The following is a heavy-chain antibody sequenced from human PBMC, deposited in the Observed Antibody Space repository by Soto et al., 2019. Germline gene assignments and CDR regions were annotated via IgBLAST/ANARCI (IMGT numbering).Heavy chain of an antibody. J-gene: IGHJ4*02. D-gene: IGHD3-9*01. CDR3: ARTTYYDILTGYYKYPFDY. Sequence: ASVKVSCKASGYTFTGYYMHCVRQAPGQGLEWMGWINPNSGGTNYAQKFQGRVTMTRDTSISTAYMELSRLRSDDTAVYYCARTTYYDILTGYYKYPFDYWGQGTLVTVSS. CDR2: INPNSGGT. CDR1: GYTFTGYY. V-gene: IGHV1-2*02.